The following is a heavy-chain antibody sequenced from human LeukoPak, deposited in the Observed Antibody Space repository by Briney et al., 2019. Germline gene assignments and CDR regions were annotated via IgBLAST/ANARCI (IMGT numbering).Heavy chain of an antibody. V-gene: IGHV3-23*01. CDR1: GFTFSSYA. Sequence: GGSLRLSCAASGFTFSSYAMSWVRQAPGKGLEWVSAISGSGGSTYYADSVKGRFTISRDNSKNTLYLQMNSLKTEDTAVYYCTTIDRNDYVWGPIGEDAFDIWGQGTMVTVSS. J-gene: IGHJ3*02. CDR2: ISGSGGST. CDR3: TTIDRNDYVWGPIGEDAFDI. D-gene: IGHD3-16*01.